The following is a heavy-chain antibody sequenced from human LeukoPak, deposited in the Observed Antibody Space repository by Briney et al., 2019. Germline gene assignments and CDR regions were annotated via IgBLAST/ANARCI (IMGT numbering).Heavy chain of an antibody. J-gene: IGHJ3*02. CDR3: AKDRREDDSSGYTDAFDI. Sequence: GGSLRLSCAASGFTFSSYAMSWVRQAPGKGLEWVSAISGSGGSTYYADSVKGRFTISRDNSKNTLYLQMNSLRAEDTAVYYCAKDRREDDSSGYTDAFDIWGQGTMVTVSS. V-gene: IGHV3-23*01. D-gene: IGHD3-22*01. CDR2: ISGSGGST. CDR1: GFTFSSYA.